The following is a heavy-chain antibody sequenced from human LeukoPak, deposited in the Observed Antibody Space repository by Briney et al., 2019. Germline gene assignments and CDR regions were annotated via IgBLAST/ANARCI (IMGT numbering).Heavy chain of an antibody. CDR1: GFTFSSYA. D-gene: IGHD2-21*02. CDR3: ARPQTVNVVVTAMDY. V-gene: IGHV3-30-3*01. Sequence: GGSLGLSCAASGFTFSSYAMHWVRQAPGKGLEWVAVISYDGSNKYYADSVKGRFTISRDNSKNTLYLQMNGLRAEDTAVYYCARPQTVNVVVTAMDYWGQGTLVTVSS. CDR2: ISYDGSNK. J-gene: IGHJ4*02.